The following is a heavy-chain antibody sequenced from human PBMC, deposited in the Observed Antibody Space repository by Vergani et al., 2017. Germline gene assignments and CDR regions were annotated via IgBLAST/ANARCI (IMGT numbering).Heavy chain of an antibody. CDR3: AGSGSSSWCAHVDY. CDR2: INAYKGNT. V-gene: IGHV1-18*04. Sequence: QVQLVQSGAEVKKPGASVKLSCKASGYTFTSYGISWVRRAPGQGLEWMGWINAYKGNTNYAQKLQRRVTMTTDTSTSTAYMELRSLSSDDTAVYYCAGSGSSSWCAHVDYWGQGTLVTVSS. D-gene: IGHD6-13*01. J-gene: IGHJ4*02. CDR1: GYTFTSYG.